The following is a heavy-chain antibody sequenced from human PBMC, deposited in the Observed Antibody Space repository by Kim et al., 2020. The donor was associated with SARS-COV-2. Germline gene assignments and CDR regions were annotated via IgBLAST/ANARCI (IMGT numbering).Heavy chain of an antibody. V-gene: IGHV3-48*03. J-gene: IGHJ4*02. CDR2: SSSGSTI. Sequence: SSSGSTIYYADTVKGRFTISRDNAKNSLYLQMNSLRAEDTAVYYCARGRWGQGTLVTVSS. CDR3: ARGR.